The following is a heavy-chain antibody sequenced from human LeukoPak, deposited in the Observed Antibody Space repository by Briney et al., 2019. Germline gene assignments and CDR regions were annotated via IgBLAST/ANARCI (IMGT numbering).Heavy chain of an antibody. CDR1: GFTFDAYE. CDR2: ISVSGRTI. D-gene: IGHD2/OR15-2a*01. Sequence: GGSLRLSCAASGFTFDAYEINSVRPAPGKGLEWVSYISVSGRTIYYADSVKGRITISWDNAKNSVYLQMKRLRAEDTAVYYCARGVYGRFDSWGQGALVTVSS. CDR3: ARGVYGRFDS. J-gene: IGHJ5*01. V-gene: IGHV3-48*03.